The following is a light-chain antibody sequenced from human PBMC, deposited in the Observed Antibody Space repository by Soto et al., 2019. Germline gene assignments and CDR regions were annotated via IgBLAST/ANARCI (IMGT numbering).Light chain of an antibody. CDR2: EGS. V-gene: IGLV2-23*01. CDR1: SSDVGSYSL. CDR3: CSYAGSSTYV. Sequence: QSVLTQPASLSGSPGQSITISCTGVSSDVGSYSLVSWYQQYPGKAPKLIIFEGSKRPSGISNRFSASKSVSTASLTISGLQAEDEAEYYCCSYAGSSTYVFGTGTKVTVL. J-gene: IGLJ1*01.